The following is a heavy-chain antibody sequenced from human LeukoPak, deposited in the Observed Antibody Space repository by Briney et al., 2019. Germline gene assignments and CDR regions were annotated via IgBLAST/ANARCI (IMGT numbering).Heavy chain of an antibody. D-gene: IGHD4-23*01. CDR3: ARDHMSDYGDNPVGYYYYGMDV. V-gene: IGHV1-69*04. CDR1: GGTFSSYA. J-gene: IGHJ6*02. Sequence: GASVKVSCKASGGTFSSYAISWVRQAPGQGLEWMGRIIPILGIANYAQKFQGRVTITADKSTSTAYMELSSLRSEDTAVYYCARDHMSDYGDNPVGYYYYGMDVWGQGTTVTVSS. CDR2: IIPILGIA.